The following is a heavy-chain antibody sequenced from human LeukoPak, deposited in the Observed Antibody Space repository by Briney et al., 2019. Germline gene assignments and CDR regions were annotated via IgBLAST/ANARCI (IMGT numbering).Heavy chain of an antibody. D-gene: IGHD3-9*01. CDR2: VSHNGIT. V-gene: IGHV4-38-2*01. CDR1: GYSISSGYY. Sequence: PSETLSLTCSVSGYSISSGYYWGWLRQAPGKGLEWIGSVSHNGITFYNPSLKGRVTISEDTSKNQFSLKLSSVTAADTAVYYCARHGYVGYFDWSFRHYFDYWGQGTLVTVSS. CDR3: ARHGYVGYFDWSFRHYFDY. J-gene: IGHJ4*02.